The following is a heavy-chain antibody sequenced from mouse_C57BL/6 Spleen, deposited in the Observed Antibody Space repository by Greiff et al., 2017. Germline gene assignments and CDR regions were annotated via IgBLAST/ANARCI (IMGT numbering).Heavy chain of an antibody. Sequence: QVQLKQSGAELVRPGTSVKMSCKASGYTFTNYWIGWAKQRPGHGLEWIGDIYPGGGYTNYNEKFKGKATLTADKSSSTAYMQFSSLTSEDSAIYYCARVPDGYPYYFDYWGQGTTLTVSS. J-gene: IGHJ2*01. CDR3: ARVPDGYPYYFDY. CDR2: IYPGGGYT. V-gene: IGHV1-63*01. D-gene: IGHD2-3*01. CDR1: GYTFTNYW.